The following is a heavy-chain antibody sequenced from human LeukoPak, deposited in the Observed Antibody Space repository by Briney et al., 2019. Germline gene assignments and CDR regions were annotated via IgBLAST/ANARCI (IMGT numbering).Heavy chain of an antibody. J-gene: IGHJ5*02. D-gene: IGHD3-22*01. CDR2: IRYDGSNK. Sequence: GGSLRLSCAASGFTFSSYGMHWVRQAPGKGLEWVAFIRYDGSNKYYADSVKDRFTISRDNSKNTLYLQMNSLRAEDTAVYYCAKGKDDYDSSGSNWFDPWGQGTLVTVSS. V-gene: IGHV3-30*02. CDR3: AKGKDDYDSSGSNWFDP. CDR1: GFTFSSYG.